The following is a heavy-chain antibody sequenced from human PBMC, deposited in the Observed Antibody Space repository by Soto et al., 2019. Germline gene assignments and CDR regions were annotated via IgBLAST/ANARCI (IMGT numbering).Heavy chain of an antibody. CDR2: IIPRFGTA. D-gene: IGHD3-22*01. V-gene: IGHV1-69*01. CDR1: GGTFSSYA. CDR3: AKVKYDSSGSYRNFDY. Sequence: QVQLVQSGAEVKKPGSSVKVSCKASGGTFSSYAISWVRQAPGQGLEWVGGIIPRFGTANYAQKFQGRVTITADESTSTAYMELSSLRSEDTAMYYCAKVKYDSSGSYRNFDYWGQGTLVTVSS. J-gene: IGHJ4*02.